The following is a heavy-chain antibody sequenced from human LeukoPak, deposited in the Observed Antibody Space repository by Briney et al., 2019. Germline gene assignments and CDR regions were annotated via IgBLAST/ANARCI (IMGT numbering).Heavy chain of an antibody. CDR1: GFSISTYG. CDR3: ARAVVIAATGRGPDY. J-gene: IGHJ4*02. V-gene: IGHV3-21*01. CDR2: ISTSSTYK. Sequence: PGGSLRHSCAASGFSISTYGMTWVRQAPGKGLEWVSSISTSSTYKFYADSVKGRFTISRDNAKNSLFLQMNSLRAEDTALYYCARAVVIAATGRGPDYWGQGTLVTVAS. D-gene: IGHD2-15*01.